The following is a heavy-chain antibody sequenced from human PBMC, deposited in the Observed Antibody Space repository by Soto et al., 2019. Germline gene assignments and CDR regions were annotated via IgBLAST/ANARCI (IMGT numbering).Heavy chain of an antibody. D-gene: IGHD4-17*01. Sequence: PSETLSLTCAVYGGSFSGYYWSWIRQPPGKGLEWIGEINHSGSTNYNPSLKSRITISVDTSKNQFSLKLSSVTAADMAVYYCARRYGPGFDYWGQGTLVTVS. CDR1: GGSFSGYY. CDR3: ARRYGPGFDY. CDR2: INHSGST. V-gene: IGHV4-34*01. J-gene: IGHJ4*02.